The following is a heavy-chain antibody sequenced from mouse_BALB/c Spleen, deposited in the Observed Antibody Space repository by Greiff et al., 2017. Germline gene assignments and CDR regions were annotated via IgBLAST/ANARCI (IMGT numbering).Heavy chain of an antibody. V-gene: IGHV5-17*02. CDR2: ISSGSSTI. CDR1: GFTFSSFG. Sequence: EVQVVESGGGLVQPGGSRKLSCAASGFTFSSFGMHWVRQAPEKGLEWVAYISSGSSTIYYADTVKGRFTISRDNPKNTLFLQMTSLRSEDTAMYYCARGGHYGNYVRNYFDYWGQGTTLTVSS. J-gene: IGHJ2*01. D-gene: IGHD2-1*01. CDR3: ARGGHYGNYVRNYFDY.